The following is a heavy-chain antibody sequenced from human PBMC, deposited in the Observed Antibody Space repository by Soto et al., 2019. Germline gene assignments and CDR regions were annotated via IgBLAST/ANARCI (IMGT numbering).Heavy chain of an antibody. D-gene: IGHD6-13*01. Sequence: ASVKVSCKASGYTFTSYAMHWVRQAPGQRLEWMGWINAGNGNTKYSQKFQGRVTITRDTSASTAYMELSSLRSEDTAVYYCSTTFIAAGNPDYWGQGTLXTVSS. CDR3: STTFIAAGNPDY. J-gene: IGHJ4*02. CDR2: INAGNGNT. CDR1: GYTFTSYA. V-gene: IGHV1-3*01.